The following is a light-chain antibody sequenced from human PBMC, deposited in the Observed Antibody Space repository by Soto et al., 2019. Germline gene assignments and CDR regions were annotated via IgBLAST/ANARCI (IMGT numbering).Light chain of an antibody. CDR3: QQTFITPPLT. J-gene: IGKJ4*01. Sequence: DIQMTQSPSSLSASIGDRITITCRARQSMSSYLNWYQQKPGTAPSLLIYGASTLQSGVPSRFSGSGSATDFTLTISSLQPEDFATYYCQQTFITPPLTFGGGTKVEIK. CDR2: GAS. V-gene: IGKV1-39*01. CDR1: QSMSSY.